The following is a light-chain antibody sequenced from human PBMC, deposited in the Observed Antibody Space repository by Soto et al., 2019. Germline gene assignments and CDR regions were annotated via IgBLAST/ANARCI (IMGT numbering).Light chain of an antibody. Sequence: EIVLTQSPGTLSLSPGERATLSCRASQSVSSSYLAWYQQKPPQAPRLLIYGASSSATGIPDRFSGSGSGTDFTLTISILEPEDFAVYYCQQYGSSPLTFGGGTKVEIK. CDR1: QSVSSSY. CDR2: GAS. V-gene: IGKV3-20*01. CDR3: QQYGSSPLT. J-gene: IGKJ4*01.